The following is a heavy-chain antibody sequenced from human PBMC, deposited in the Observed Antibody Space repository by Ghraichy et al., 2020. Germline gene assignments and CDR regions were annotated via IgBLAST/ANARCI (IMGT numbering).Heavy chain of an antibody. CDR1: GGSVSSGSYY. D-gene: IGHD1-26*01. CDR2: IYYSGST. V-gene: IGHV4-61*01. CDR3: ARHIGFVGATDAGFDY. J-gene: IGHJ4*02. Sequence: SETLSLTCTVSGGSVSSGSYYWSWIRQPPGKGLEWIGYIYYSGSTNYNPSLKSRVTISVDTSKNQFSLKLSSVTAADTAVYYCARHIGFVGATDAGFDYWGQGTLVTVSS.